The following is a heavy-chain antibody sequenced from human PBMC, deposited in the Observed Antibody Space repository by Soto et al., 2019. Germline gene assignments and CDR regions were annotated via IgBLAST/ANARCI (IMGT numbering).Heavy chain of an antibody. CDR2: IIPTLGTA. CDR1: GGTFSNNA. Sequence: QVHLVQSGAEVKKPGSSVRVSCKASGGTFSNNAFSWVRQAPGQGLEWMGGIIPTLGTANYAQKFQGRVTITADESTRTADLELSSLRSDDTAVYFCASQSYGSGPFYYYGMDVWGQGTTVTVSS. V-gene: IGHV1-69*01. D-gene: IGHD3-10*01. CDR3: ASQSYGSGPFYYYGMDV. J-gene: IGHJ6*02.